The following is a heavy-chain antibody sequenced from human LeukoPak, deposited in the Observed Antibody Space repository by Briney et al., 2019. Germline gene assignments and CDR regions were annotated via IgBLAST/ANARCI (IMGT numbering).Heavy chain of an antibody. V-gene: IGHV4-30-2*01. CDR3: ARARDGYKSGAPTNWFDP. D-gene: IGHD5-24*01. CDR2: IYHSGST. Sequence: PSQTLSLTCAVSGGSISSGGYYWSWIRQPPGKGLEWMGYIYHSGSTYYNPSLKSRVTISVDRSKNQFSRKLSSVTAADTAVHSCARARDGYKSGAPTNWFDPWGQGKLVTVSS. J-gene: IGHJ5*02. CDR1: GGSISSGGYY.